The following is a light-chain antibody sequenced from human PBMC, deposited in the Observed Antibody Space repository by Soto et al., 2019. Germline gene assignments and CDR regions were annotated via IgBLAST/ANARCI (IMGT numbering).Light chain of an antibody. CDR2: GVS. Sequence: QSALTQPPSASGSPGQSVTISCTGTSGDVGGYNYVSWYQQHPGKAPKLMIFGVSERPSGVPDRFSASKSGNTASLTVSGLQAEDEADYYCSSYAGSNNYVFGTGTKVT. CDR1: SGDVGGYNY. V-gene: IGLV2-8*01. CDR3: SSYAGSNNYV. J-gene: IGLJ1*01.